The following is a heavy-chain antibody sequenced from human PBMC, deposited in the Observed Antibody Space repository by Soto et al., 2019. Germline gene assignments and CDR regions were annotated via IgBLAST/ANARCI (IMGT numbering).Heavy chain of an antibody. D-gene: IGHD3-3*01. CDR1: GFTFSSYW. V-gene: IGHV3-7*01. Sequence: GGSLRLSCAASGFTFSSYWMSWVRQAPGKGLEWVANIKQDGSEKYYVDSVNGRFTISRDNAKNSLYLQMNSLRAEDTAVYYCARDPHPPKKIDFGVVIIAVIYMDVWGKGTTVTVSS. CDR2: IKQDGSEK. J-gene: IGHJ6*03. CDR3: ARDPHPPKKIDFGVVIIAVIYMDV.